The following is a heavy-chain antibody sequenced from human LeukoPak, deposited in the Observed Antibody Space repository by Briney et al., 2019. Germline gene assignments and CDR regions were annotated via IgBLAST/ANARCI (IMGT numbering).Heavy chain of an antibody. CDR2: FDPEDGET. Sequence: GASVKVSCKVSGYTLTELSMHWVRQAPGKGLEWMGGFDPEDGETIYAQKFQGRVTMTEDTSTDTAYMELSSLRSEDTAVYYCATHQELLRFWDAFDIWGQGTMVTVSS. J-gene: IGHJ3*02. V-gene: IGHV1-24*01. CDR1: GYTLTELS. CDR3: ATHQELLRFWDAFDI. D-gene: IGHD3-3*01.